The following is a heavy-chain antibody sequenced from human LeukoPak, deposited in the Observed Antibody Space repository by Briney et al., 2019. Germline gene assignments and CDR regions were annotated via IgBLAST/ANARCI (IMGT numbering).Heavy chain of an antibody. J-gene: IGHJ6*03. CDR2: ISSSSSYI. CDR1: GFTFSSYS. V-gene: IGHV3-21*01. CDR3: ARDVKVVPAADPYYYYYYMDV. D-gene: IGHD2-2*01. Sequence: PGGSLRLSCAASGFTFSSYSMNWVRQAPGKGLEWVSSISSSSSYIYYADSVKGRFTISRDNAKNSLYLQMNSLRAEDTAVYYCARDVKVVPAADPYYYYYYMDVWGKGTTVTVPS.